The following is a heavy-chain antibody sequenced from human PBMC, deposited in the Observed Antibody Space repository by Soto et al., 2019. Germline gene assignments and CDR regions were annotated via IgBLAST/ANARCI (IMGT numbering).Heavy chain of an antibody. CDR3: AKDKGITAQKYYFDY. V-gene: IGHV3-30*18. D-gene: IGHD6-13*01. Sequence: ESGGGMVQPGRSVRLSCAASGFTFSSYGMHWVRQAPGKGLEWVAIISNDGSNKYYADSVKGRFTISRDNSKNTLYLQMNSLRAEDTAVYYCAKDKGITAQKYYFDYWGQGTLVTVSS. J-gene: IGHJ4*02. CDR2: ISNDGSNK. CDR1: GFTFSSYG.